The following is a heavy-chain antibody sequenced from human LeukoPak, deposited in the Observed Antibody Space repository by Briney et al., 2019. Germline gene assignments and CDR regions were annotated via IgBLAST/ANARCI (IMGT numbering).Heavy chain of an antibody. V-gene: IGHV3-7*01. J-gene: IGHJ6*04. Sequence: GGSLRLSCAASGFTFTSYWMSWVRQAPGKGLEWVANIKPDGSEKYYADSVKGRFTISRDNAKNSLYLQMNSLRAEDTAVYYCAELGITMIGGVWGKGTTVTVSS. D-gene: IGHD3-10*02. CDR2: IKPDGSEK. CDR3: AELGITMIGGV. CDR1: GFTFTSYW.